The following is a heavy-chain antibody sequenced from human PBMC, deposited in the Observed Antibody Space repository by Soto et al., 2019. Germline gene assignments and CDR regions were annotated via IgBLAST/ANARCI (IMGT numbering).Heavy chain of an antibody. CDR2: TYYRSKWYN. D-gene: IGHD2-2*01. V-gene: IGHV6-1*01. J-gene: IGHJ5*02. CDR3: ARDLTYCSSTSCYGWEGFDP. Sequence: SQTLSLTCAISGDSVSSNSAAWNWIRQSPSRGLEWLGRTYYRSKWYNDYAVSVKSRITINPDTSKNQFSLQLNSVTPEDTAVYYCARDLTYCSSTSCYGWEGFDPWGQGTLVTVSS. CDR1: GDSVSSNSAA.